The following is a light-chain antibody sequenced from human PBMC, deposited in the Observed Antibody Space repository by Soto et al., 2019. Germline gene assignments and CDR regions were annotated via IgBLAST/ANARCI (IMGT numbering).Light chain of an antibody. V-gene: IGKV3-15*01. CDR1: QSVSNN. CDR2: GAS. CDR3: QQYNNWPPWT. J-gene: IGKJ1*01. Sequence: IVMTQSPATLSVSPGERATLSCRASQSVSNNLAWYQQQPGQAPRLLIYGASTRATGIPARFSGSGSETEFTLTISSLQSEDFAVYYCQQYNNWPPWTFGQGTKVEIK.